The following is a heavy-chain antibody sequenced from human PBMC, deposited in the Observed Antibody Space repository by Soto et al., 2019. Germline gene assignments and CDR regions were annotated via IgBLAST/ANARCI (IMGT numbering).Heavy chain of an antibody. CDR1: GFTFSSYW. D-gene: IGHD4-17*01. V-gene: IGHV3-74*01. CDR2: INSDGSST. Sequence: PGGSLRLSCAASGFTFSSYWMHWVRQAPGKGLVWVSRINSDGSSTSYADSVKGRFTISRDNAKNTLYLQMNSLRAEDTAVYYCIRGDYGDFMRVDYWGQGTLVTVSS. J-gene: IGHJ4*02. CDR3: IRGDYGDFMRVDY.